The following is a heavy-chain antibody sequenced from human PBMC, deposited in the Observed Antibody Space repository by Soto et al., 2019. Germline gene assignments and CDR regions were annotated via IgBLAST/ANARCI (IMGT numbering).Heavy chain of an antibody. J-gene: IGHJ4*02. Sequence: EVQLVQSGAEVKKPGESLRISCKGSGYSFTSYWISWVRQMPGKGLEWMGRIDPSDSYTNYSPSFQGHVTFSADKSISTAYLQWSSLKASDIAMYYCARRGESSDWDFDFWGQGTLVTVSS. V-gene: IGHV5-10-1*01. CDR3: ARRGESSDWDFDF. CDR1: GYSFTSYW. D-gene: IGHD6-19*01. CDR2: IDPSDSYT.